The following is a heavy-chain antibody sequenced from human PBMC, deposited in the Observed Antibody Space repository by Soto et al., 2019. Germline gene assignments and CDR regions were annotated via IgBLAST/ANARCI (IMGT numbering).Heavy chain of an antibody. CDR2: IDNAGTDS. D-gene: IGHD3-10*01. CDR3: ARGWFGPDV. Sequence: EVQLVESGGGLVQPGGSLRLSCAASGFTLSGRSMHWVRQAPGQGLVWVSGIDNAGTDSTYADSVEGRFNSSRDNAKNMLSLQMNILRFEDTAVYYCARGWFGPDVWGNGTTVTVSS. CDR1: GFTLSGRS. J-gene: IGHJ6*04. V-gene: IGHV3-74*01.